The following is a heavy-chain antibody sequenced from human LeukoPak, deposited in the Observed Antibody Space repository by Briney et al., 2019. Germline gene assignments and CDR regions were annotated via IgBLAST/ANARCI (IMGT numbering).Heavy chain of an antibody. CDR1: GYTFINYG. CDR3: ARALGGYDLGYYFDY. CDR2: INGYTGNA. D-gene: IGHD5-12*01. J-gene: IGHJ4*02. Sequence: ASVKVSCKASGYTFINYGISWVRQAPGQGLEWMGWINGYTGNADYAQKLQGRVTMTRDTSTSTVYMELSSLRSEDTAVYYCARALGGYDLGYYFDYWGQGTLVTVSS. V-gene: IGHV1-18*01.